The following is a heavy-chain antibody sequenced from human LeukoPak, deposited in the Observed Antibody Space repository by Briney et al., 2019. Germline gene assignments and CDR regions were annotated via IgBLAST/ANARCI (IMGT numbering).Heavy chain of an antibody. CDR3: AKSSTRFLEWSRDAFDI. V-gene: IGHV1-69*05. CDR1: GGTFSSYA. J-gene: IGHJ3*02. Sequence: GASVKVSCKASGGTFSSYAISWVRQAPGQGLEWMGGIIPIFGTANYAQKFQGRVTITTDESTSTAYMELSSLRSEDTAVYYCAKSSTRFLEWSRDAFDIWGQGTMVTVSS. D-gene: IGHD3-3*01. CDR2: IIPIFGTA.